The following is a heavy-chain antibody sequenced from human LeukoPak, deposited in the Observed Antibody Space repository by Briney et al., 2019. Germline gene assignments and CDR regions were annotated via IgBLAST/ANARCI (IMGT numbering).Heavy chain of an antibody. CDR3: WRAADY. J-gene: IGHJ4*02. CDR2: LYSNGNT. Sequence: SETLSLTCSFSGGSIRGGGYYWGWVRQPPGKGLEWIASLYSNGNTFYNPSLKSRVTISEESSKSQFSLKLRTVTAADTAVYFCWRAADYWGQGILVTVSS. V-gene: IGHV4-39*01. CDR1: GGSIRGGGYY.